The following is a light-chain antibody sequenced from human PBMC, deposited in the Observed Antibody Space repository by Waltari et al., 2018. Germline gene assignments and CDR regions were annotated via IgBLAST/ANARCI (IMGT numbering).Light chain of an antibody. CDR2: DVA. CDR3: SSHAGPVSHVL. J-gene: IGLJ2*01. Sequence: YQQHPDKAPKLMMFDVANRLSGVPDRCSGSKSGNTASLTISGLQAEDEADYYCSSHAGPVSHVLFGGGTKLTVL. V-gene: IGLV2-11*03.